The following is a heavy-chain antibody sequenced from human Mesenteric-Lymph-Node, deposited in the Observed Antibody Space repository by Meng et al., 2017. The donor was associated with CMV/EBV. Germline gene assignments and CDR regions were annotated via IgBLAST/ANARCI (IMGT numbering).Heavy chain of an antibody. CDR1: GYTFTGYY. V-gene: IGHV1-2*02. J-gene: IGHJ5*02. Sequence: ASVKVSCKASGYTFTGYYMHWVRQAPGQGLEWMGWINPNSGGTNYAQNFQGRVTMTRDTSISTAYLQWSSLKASDTAMYYCARLRGYCSSTSCYTFWFDPWGQGTLVTVSS. CDR3: ARLRGYCSSTSCYTFWFDP. CDR2: INPNSGGT. D-gene: IGHD2-2*02.